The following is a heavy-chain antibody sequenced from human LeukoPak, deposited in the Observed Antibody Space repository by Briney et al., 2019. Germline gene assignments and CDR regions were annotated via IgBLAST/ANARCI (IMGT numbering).Heavy chain of an antibody. CDR2: ISAYNGNT. CDR1: GYTFGNYG. J-gene: IGHJ4*02. CDR3: ARGRVTMVRGVIMALGY. V-gene: IGHV1-18*01. D-gene: IGHD3-10*01. Sequence: ASVKVSCKAAGYTFGNYGIKWVRQAPGQGLEWMGWISAYNGNTNYAQKLQGRVTMTTDTSTSTAYMELRSLRSEDTAVYYCARGRVTMVRGVIMALGYWGQGTLVTVSS.